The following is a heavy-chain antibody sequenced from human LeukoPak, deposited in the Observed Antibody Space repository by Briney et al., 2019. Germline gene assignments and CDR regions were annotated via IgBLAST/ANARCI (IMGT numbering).Heavy chain of an antibody. D-gene: IGHD2-2*01. CDR1: GGTFSSYA. CDR2: IIPIFGTA. CDR3: AQQRTTYCSSTSCYYDY. V-gene: IGHV1-69*13. Sequence: SVKVSCKASGGTFSSYAISWVRQAPGQGLEWMGGIIPIFGTANYAQKFQGRVTITADESTSTAYMELSSLRSEDTAVYYCAQQRTTYCSSTSCYYDYWGQGTLVTVPS. J-gene: IGHJ4*02.